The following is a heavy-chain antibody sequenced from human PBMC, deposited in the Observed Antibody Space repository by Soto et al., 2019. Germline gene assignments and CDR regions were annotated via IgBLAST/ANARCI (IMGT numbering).Heavy chain of an antibody. V-gene: IGHV3-15*01. CDR2: IKGKTDGGTT. CDR1: GFTFSNTW. Sequence: GGSLRLSCAASGFTFSNTWMNWVRQAPGKGLEWVGRIKGKTDGGTTDYAAPVKGRFIISRDDSKNTVYLQMNSLKTEDTAVYYCTTGGYSSNWGQGALVTVSS. CDR3: TTGGYSSN. D-gene: IGHD6-19*01. J-gene: IGHJ4*02.